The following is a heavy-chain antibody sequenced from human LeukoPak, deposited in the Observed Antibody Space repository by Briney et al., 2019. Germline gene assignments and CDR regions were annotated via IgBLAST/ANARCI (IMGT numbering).Heavy chain of an antibody. D-gene: IGHD3-10*01. CDR3: ARDRFMVRGVMVGTFDL. V-gene: IGHV3-33*08. CDR2: IGYDGSNK. J-gene: IGHJ3*01. Sequence: GGSLRLSCAASGFTFSSYWMIWVRQAPGKGLEWVAVIGYDGSNKYDADSVKGRFTISRDSSKNMMYLQMNSLRAEDTAVYYCARDRFMVRGVMVGTFDLWGQGTMVTVSS. CDR1: GFTFSSYW.